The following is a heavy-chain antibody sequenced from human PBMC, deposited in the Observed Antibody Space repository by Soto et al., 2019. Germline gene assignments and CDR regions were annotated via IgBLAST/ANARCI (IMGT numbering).Heavy chain of an antibody. CDR3: STSYGSGSQAFDY. Sequence: QVHLVQSGAELKKPGSSVRVSCKASGDTFSSYTINWVRQAPGLGLEWMGRTIPILSMSNYALQFQGRLTITADKSTSTSYMELSSLISEETAMYYCSTSYGSGSQAFDYWGHGALVTVSS. CDR2: TIPILSMS. CDR1: GDTFSSYT. D-gene: IGHD3-10*01. J-gene: IGHJ4*01. V-gene: IGHV1-69*02.